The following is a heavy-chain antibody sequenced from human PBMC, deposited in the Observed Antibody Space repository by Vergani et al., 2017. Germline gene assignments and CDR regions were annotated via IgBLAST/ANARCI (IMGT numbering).Heavy chain of an antibody. D-gene: IGHD2-2*01. CDR1: GFSFSSFD. V-gene: IGHV3-21*01. Sequence: EVQLVESGGGLVKPGGSLRLSCAASGFSFSSFDMHWVRQAPGKGLEWVSSISSYISTYIYYAESVKGRFTISRDNTKNSLFLQMNSLRAEDTATYYCARSGEYCSSTTCYFDSWGQGTLVTVSS. J-gene: IGHJ4*02. CDR2: ISSYISTYI. CDR3: ARSGEYCSSTTCYFDS.